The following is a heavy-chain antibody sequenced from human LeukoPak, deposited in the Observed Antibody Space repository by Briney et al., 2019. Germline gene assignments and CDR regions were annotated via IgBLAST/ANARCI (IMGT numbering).Heavy chain of an antibody. CDR3: VGGTRSTSFAY. J-gene: IGHJ4*02. D-gene: IGHD2-2*01. Sequence: GGSLRLSCAPSGITFRSSCRQCVCQAPGKGLGWVSYINTDGSKTSYADSVMGRFTISRDNAKNTVYLQMNSLRVEDMAVYYCVGGTRSTSFAYWGQGTLVTVSS. CDR2: INTDGSKT. V-gene: IGHV3-74*01. CDR1: GITFRSSC.